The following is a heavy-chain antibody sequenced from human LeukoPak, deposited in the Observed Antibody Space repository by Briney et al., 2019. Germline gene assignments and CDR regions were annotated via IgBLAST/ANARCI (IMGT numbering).Heavy chain of an antibody. Sequence: SETLSLTCTVSGGSINTFYWSWIRQPPGKGLEWIGYIYYNGSPSYNPSLKSRVTISLDTSKSQFSLKLSSVTAADTAVYYCARRGGRDYYGSGKYMDVWGKGTTVTISS. CDR3: ARRGGRDYYGSGKYMDV. J-gene: IGHJ6*03. V-gene: IGHV4-59*12. CDR1: GGSINTFY. CDR2: IYYNGSP. D-gene: IGHD3-10*01.